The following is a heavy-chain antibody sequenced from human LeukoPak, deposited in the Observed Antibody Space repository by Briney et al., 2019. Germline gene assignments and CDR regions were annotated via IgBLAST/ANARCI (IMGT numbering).Heavy chain of an antibody. CDR3: ARCSSGGHRTDYYYMDV. D-gene: IGHD6-19*01. CDR2: IIPIFGTA. V-gene: IGHV1-69*06. CDR1: GGTFSSYA. Sequence: ASVKVSCKASGGTFSSYAISWVRQAPGQGLEWMGGIIPIFGTANYAQKFQGRVTITADKSTSTAYMELSSLRSEDTAVYYCARCSSGGHRTDYYYMDVWGKGTTVTVSS. J-gene: IGHJ6*03.